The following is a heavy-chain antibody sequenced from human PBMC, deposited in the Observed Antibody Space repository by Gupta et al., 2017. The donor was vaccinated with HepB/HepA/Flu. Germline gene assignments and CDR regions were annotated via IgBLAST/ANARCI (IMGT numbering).Heavy chain of an antibody. CDR1: GDSTNNHY. CDR3: ARAKTVYYYYYRDV. CDR2: IYDSGTT. Sequence: QVQLQESGPGLVKPAETLSLTCSVSGDSTNNHYWFWIRQPPGKGLEWIGYIYDSGTTFYNPSLRSRVTISIGTSKNQLSLKLSSVAAADTAVYYCARAKTVYYYYYRDVWGKGTTVTVSS. J-gene: IGHJ6*03. V-gene: IGHV4-59*11. D-gene: IGHD4-11*01.